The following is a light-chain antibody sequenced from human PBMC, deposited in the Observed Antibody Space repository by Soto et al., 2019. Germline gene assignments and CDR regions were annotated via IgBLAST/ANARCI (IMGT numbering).Light chain of an antibody. V-gene: IGLV2-23*02. CDR1: SSDVGSYNL. CDR3: CSYAGSSTFTYV. CDR2: EVS. Sequence: QSALTQPASVSGSPGQSITISCTGTSSDVGSYNLVSWYQHQPGKAPKLMIYEVSKRPSGVSNRFSGFKSGNTASLTISGLQAEDEADYYCCSYAGSSTFTYVFGTGTKVTVL. J-gene: IGLJ1*01.